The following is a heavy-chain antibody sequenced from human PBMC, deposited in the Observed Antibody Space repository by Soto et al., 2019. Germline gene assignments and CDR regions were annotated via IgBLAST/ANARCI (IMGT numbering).Heavy chain of an antibody. CDR2: IIPIFGTA. V-gene: IGHV1-69*06. Sequence: QVQLVQSGAEVKKPGSSVKVSCKASGGTFSSYAISWVRQAPGQGLEWMGGIIPIFGTANYAQKFQGRVTITADKSTSTAYMELSSLRSEDTAVYYCARDTVGATNLGYYYYGMDVWGQGTTVTVSS. CDR1: GGTFSSYA. CDR3: ARDTVGATNLGYYYYGMDV. D-gene: IGHD1-26*01. J-gene: IGHJ6*02.